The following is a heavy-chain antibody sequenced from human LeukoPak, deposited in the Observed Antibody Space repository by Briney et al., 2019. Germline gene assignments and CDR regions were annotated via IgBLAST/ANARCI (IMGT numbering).Heavy chain of an antibody. J-gene: IGHJ5*02. V-gene: IGHV4-34*01. CDR3: ARYLGYCSSTSCRNWFDP. CDR1: GGSFSGYY. Sequence: KPSETLSLTCAVYGGSFSGYYWSWIRQPPGKGLEWIGEINHSGSTNYNPSLKSRVTISVDTSKNQFSLTLSSVTAADTAVYYCARYLGYCSSTSCRNWFDPWGQGTLVTVSS. CDR2: INHSGST. D-gene: IGHD2-2*01.